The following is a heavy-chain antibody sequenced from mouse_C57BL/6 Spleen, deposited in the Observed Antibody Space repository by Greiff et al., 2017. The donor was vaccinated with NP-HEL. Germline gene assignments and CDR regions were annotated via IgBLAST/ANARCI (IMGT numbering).Heavy chain of an antibody. CDR2: IDPSDSYT. Sequence: QVQLQQPGAELVKPGASVKLSCKASGYTFTSYWMQWVNQRPGQGLEWIGEIDPSDSYTNYNQKFKGKATLTVDTSSSTAYMQLSSLTSEDSAVYYWARKFDDWGKGTTLTVSS. CDR1: GYTFTSYW. CDR3: ARKFDD. J-gene: IGHJ2*01. V-gene: IGHV1-50*01.